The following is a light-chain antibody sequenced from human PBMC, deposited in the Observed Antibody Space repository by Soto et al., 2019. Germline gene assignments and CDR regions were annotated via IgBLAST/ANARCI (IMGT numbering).Light chain of an antibody. Sequence: ELVLTQSPGTLSLSPGERATLSCRASQSVSSSYLAWYQQKPGQAPRLLIYGASSRATGIPDRFSGSGSGTDFTLNISRLEPEDWAVYYCQQYCSSRTWTFGQGTKVEIK. CDR2: GAS. CDR1: QSVSSSY. J-gene: IGKJ1*01. V-gene: IGKV3-20*01. CDR3: QQYCSSRTWT.